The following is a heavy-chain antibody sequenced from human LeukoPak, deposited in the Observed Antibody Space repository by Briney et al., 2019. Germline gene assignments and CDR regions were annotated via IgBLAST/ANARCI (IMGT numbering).Heavy chain of an antibody. D-gene: IGHD2-15*01. CDR2: INHSGST. CDR1: GGSFSGYY. Sequence: SETLSLTCAVYGGSFSGYYWSWIRQPPGKGLEWIGEINHSGSTNYNPSLKSRVTISVDTSKNQFSLKLSSVTAADTAVYYCARGLRTYCSGGSCYGFLHWFDPWGQGTLVTVSS. V-gene: IGHV4-34*01. CDR3: ARGLRTYCSGGSCYGFLHWFDP. J-gene: IGHJ5*02.